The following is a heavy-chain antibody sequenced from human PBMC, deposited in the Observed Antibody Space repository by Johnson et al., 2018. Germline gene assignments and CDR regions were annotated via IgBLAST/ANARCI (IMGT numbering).Heavy chain of an antibody. CDR1: GFTFSSHG. CDR2: IWSDGSKK. D-gene: IGHD2-15*01. Sequence: QVQLVQSGGGVVQPGRSLRLSCAASGFTFSSHGMHWVRQAPGKGLEWVAVIWSDGSKKYYADSVKGRFTVSRDNSKNTLYRQMNSLRAEDTAIYYCARARGDCSGGSCWGYFQHWGQGTLVTVSS. J-gene: IGHJ1*01. V-gene: IGHV3-33*01. CDR3: ARARGDCSGGSCWGYFQH.